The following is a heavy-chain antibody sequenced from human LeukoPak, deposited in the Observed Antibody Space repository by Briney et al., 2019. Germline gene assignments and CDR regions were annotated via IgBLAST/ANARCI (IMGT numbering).Heavy chain of an antibody. D-gene: IGHD3-16*01. CDR1: GVSINTCSYY. CDR3: ARGRSYGFDFDS. Sequence: PSETLSLTCAVSGVSINTCSYYWTWIRQPPGKGLEWIGYKYYSGSTRYNSSLRSRLTISLDTSKNQFSLRLTSVTAADTAVYYCARGRSYGFDFDSWGQGTLVIVSS. V-gene: IGHV4-61*01. CDR2: KYYSGST. J-gene: IGHJ4*02.